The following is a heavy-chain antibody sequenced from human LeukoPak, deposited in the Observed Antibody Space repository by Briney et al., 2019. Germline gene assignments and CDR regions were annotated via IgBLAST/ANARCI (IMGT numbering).Heavy chain of an antibody. D-gene: IGHD4-23*01. CDR3: AKNNDYGGSYWYFDL. V-gene: IGHV3-30*04. CDR1: GFTFSSYA. CDR2: ISYDETNK. J-gene: IGHJ2*01. Sequence: PGGSLRLSCAASGFTFSSYAMHWVRQAPGKGLEWVAVISYDETNKYYEDSVKGRFTISRDSSKNTLYLQMSSLRDEDTAVYYCAKNNDYGGSYWYFDLWGRGTLVTVSS.